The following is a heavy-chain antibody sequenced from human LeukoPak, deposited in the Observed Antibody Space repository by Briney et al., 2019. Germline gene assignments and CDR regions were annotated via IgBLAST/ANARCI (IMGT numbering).Heavy chain of an antibody. CDR3: AKVYSSGYFDY. J-gene: IGHJ4*02. CDR1: GFSFRTYG. D-gene: IGHD6-19*01. Sequence: HPGGSLRLSCAASGFSFRTYGMHWVRQAPGKGLEWVAVISYDGSNKYYADSVKGRFTISRDNSKNTLYLQMNSLRAEDTAVYYCAKVYSSGYFDYWGQGTLVTVSS. CDR2: ISYDGSNK. V-gene: IGHV3-30*18.